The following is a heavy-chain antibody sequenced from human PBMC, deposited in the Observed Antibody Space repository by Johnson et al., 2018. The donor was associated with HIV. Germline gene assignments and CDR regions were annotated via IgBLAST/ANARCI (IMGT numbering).Heavy chain of an antibody. CDR2: IKQDGSET. J-gene: IGHJ3*02. CDR1: GFTFSSYW. D-gene: IGHD3-22*01. V-gene: IGHV3-7*04. Sequence: VQLVESGGGLVQPGGSLRLSCAASGFTFSSYWMSWVRQAPGKGLEWVANIKQDGSETYYVDSMKGRFTISRANAKNSLYLQMNSLRAEDTAVYYGARAGLTYYYDSSGYYWGAFDIWGQGTMVTVSS. CDR3: ARAGLTYYYDSSGYYWGAFDI.